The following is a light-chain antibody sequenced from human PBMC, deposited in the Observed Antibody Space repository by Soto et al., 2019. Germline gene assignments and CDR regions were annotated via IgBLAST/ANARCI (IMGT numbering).Light chain of an antibody. J-gene: IGKJ2*03. CDR3: QQYNHWPPYS. CDR1: QSLSSD. Sequence: EIMMTQSPAILSVSPGERATLSYRASQSLSSDLAWYQQKPGQAPRLLIYGASTRAPGIPGRFTGSGFGTDFTLTISSLQSEYFAVYYCQQYNHWPPYSFGQGTKLEIK. V-gene: IGKV3-15*01. CDR2: GAS.